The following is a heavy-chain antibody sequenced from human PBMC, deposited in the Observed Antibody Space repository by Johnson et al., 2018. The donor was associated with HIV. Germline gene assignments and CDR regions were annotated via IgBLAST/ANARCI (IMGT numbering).Heavy chain of an antibody. D-gene: IGHD5-18*01. CDR3: ARDGMAATKVNI. V-gene: IGHV3-30*14. CDR2: ISYDGRYQ. J-gene: IGHJ3*02. Sequence: QVQLMESGGGSVQPGGSLRLSCAASGFIFSSYAMHWVRQAPGKGLEWVAVISYDGRYQYYADSAKGRFTISRDNSKNTLYLQMNSLRPEDTAVYYCARDGMAATKVNIWGQGTMVTVSS. CDR1: GFIFSSYA.